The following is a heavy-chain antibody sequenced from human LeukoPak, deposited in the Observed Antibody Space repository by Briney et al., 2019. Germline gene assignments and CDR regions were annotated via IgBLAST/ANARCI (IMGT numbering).Heavy chain of an antibody. D-gene: IGHD2-2*01. CDR2: IYHAGSA. V-gene: IGHV4-38-2*01. Sequence: SETLSLTCAVSGYSFTSGHYWGWFRRPPGKGREWIEIIYHAGSAYYTPSLKGRATISVDTSKTQYSFMLGPVTPATPPVYCCARCCTCPSCILRGFSYWGQGTLVTVPS. J-gene: IGHJ4*02. CDR1: GYSFTSGHY. CDR3: ARCCTCPSCILRGFSY.